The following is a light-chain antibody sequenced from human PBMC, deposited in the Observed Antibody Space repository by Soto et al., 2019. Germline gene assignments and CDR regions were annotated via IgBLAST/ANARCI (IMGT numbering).Light chain of an antibody. J-gene: IGKJ4*01. CDR2: DAS. V-gene: IGKV1-33*01. Sequence: DIQMTQSPSSLSASVGDRVTITCQASQDISNYLNWYQQKPGKATKLLIYDASNLETGVTSRFSGSASGTDFTFTISSLQPEDIATYYCQQYDNRLLTFGGGTKVEIK. CDR1: QDISNY. CDR3: QQYDNRLLT.